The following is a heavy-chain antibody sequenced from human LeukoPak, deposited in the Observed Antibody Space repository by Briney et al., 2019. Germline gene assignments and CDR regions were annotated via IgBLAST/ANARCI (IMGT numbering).Heavy chain of an antibody. D-gene: IGHD6-25*01. CDR3: VRRQALRGRHRAFDP. CDR2: IIPMFGTA. V-gene: IGHV1-69*05. Sequence: ASVKVSCKASGGTFSNYAISWVRQAPGQGLEWLGGIIPMFGTAKYAQKFQGRVTITTDEPTTTAYMELISLRSEDTAVYYCVRRQALRGRHRAFDPWGQGTLVTVTS. J-gene: IGHJ5*02. CDR1: GGTFSNYA.